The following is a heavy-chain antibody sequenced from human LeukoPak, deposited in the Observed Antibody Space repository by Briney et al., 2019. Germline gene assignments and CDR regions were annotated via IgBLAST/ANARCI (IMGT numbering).Heavy chain of an antibody. V-gene: IGHV1-8*01. CDR1: GYTFTSYD. CDR2: MNPNSGNT. J-gene: IGHJ4*02. D-gene: IGHD3-3*01. Sequence: ASVKVSCKVSGYTFTSYDINWVRQATGQGLEWMGWMNPNSGNTGYAQKFQGRVTMTRNTSISTAYMELSSLRSEDTAVYYCARTMPVLRFLEWFPRDWGQGTLVTVSS. CDR3: ARTMPVLRFLEWFPRD.